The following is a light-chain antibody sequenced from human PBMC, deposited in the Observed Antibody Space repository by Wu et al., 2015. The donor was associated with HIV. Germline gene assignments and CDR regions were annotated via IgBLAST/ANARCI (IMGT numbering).Light chain of an antibody. V-gene: IGKV3-20*01. CDR2: GAS. CDR3: QQYGGSSTT. J-gene: IGKJ5*01. Sequence: EIVLTQSPGTLSLSPGERATLSCRASQSVSSSYLAWYQQKPGQAPRLLIYGASSRATGIPDRFSGSGSGTDFTLTISRLETDDLAIYHCQQYGGSSTTFGQGTRLEIK. CDR1: QSVSSSY.